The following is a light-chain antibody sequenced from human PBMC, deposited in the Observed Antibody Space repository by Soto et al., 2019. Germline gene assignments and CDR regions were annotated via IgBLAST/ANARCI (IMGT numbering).Light chain of an antibody. J-gene: IGKJ4*01. CDR1: QSFSSTY. CDR3: QQYGTSPLT. CDR2: GAS. V-gene: IGKV3-20*01. Sequence: EIVLTQSPGTLSLSPGERATLSCRASQSFSSTYLAWYQQKPGQAPRLLICGASSRATGIPDRLSGSGSGTDFTLTISRLEPEDFAVYYCQQYGTSPLTFGGGTKVEIK.